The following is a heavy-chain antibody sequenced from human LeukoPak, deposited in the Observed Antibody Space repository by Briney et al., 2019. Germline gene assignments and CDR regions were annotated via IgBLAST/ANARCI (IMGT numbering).Heavy chain of an antibody. CDR3: ARVGFGNTPHPIDY. Sequence: PSETLSLTCTVSGGSISSYYWSWIGQPPGKRMEWIGYIYYTGSTIYNPSLKSRVTISVDTSKNQFSLKLRSVTAADTAVYYCARVGFGNTPHPIDYWGQGTLVTVSS. CDR1: GGSISSYY. J-gene: IGHJ4*02. CDR2: IYYTGST. D-gene: IGHD4-23*01. V-gene: IGHV4-59*01.